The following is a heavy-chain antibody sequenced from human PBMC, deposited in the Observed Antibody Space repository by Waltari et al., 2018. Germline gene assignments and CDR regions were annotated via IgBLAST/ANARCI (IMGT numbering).Heavy chain of an antibody. D-gene: IGHD3-16*01. J-gene: IGHJ4*02. CDR3: AKDMGLGRYSFDY. CDR2: MPYDGSNK. V-gene: IGHV3-30*02. Sequence: QVQLVESGGGVVQPGGSLRLSCAASGFTFSRNNIHWVRQAPGKGLEWVAFMPYDGSNKYYADSVTGRFTISRDNSKSTQYLEMNSLRADDTAVYYCAKDMGLGRYSFDYWGQGTLVTVSS. CDR1: GFTFSRNN.